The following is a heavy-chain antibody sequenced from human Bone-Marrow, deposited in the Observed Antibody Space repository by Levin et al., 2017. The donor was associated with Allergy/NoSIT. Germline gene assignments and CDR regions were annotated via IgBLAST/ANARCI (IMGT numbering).Heavy chain of an antibody. CDR3: ARVKGVVIVDFRGGGMDV. J-gene: IGHJ6*02. V-gene: IGHV1-18*01. CDR1: GYTFTSYG. D-gene: IGHD3-22*01. Sequence: ASVKVSCKASGYTFTSYGISWVRQAPGQGLEWMGWISAYNGNTNYAQKLQGRVTMTTDTSTSTAYMELRSLRSDDTAVYYCARVKGVVIVDFRGGGMDVWGQGTTVTVSS. CDR2: ISAYNGNT.